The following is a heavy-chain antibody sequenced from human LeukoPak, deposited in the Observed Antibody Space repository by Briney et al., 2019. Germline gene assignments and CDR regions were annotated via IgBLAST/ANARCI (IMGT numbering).Heavy chain of an antibody. J-gene: IGHJ4*02. D-gene: IGHD5-24*01. CDR2: MNPNSGNT. CDR3: ARDSKRWLSNDY. V-gene: IGHV1-8*01. Sequence: ASVKVSCKASGYTFTSYDINWVRQATGQGLEWMGWMNPNSGNTGYAQKFQGRVTMTRNTSISTAYMELSSLRSEDTAVYYCARDSKRWLSNDYWGQGTLVTVSS. CDR1: GYTFTSYD.